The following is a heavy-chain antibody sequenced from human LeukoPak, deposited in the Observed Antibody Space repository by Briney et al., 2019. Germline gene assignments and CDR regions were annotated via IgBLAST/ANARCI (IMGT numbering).Heavy chain of an antibody. CDR1: GGSISSGGYS. J-gene: IGHJ4*02. D-gene: IGHD3-22*01. CDR2: IYHSGST. Sequence: PSQTLSLTCAVSGGSISSGGYSWSWIRQPPGKGLEWIGYIYHSGSTYYNPSLKSRVTISVDRSKNQFSLKLNSVTAADTAVYYCAREGRGSYYYDSSGYYPFDYWGQGTLVTVSS. V-gene: IGHV4-30-2*01. CDR3: AREGRGSYYYDSSGYYPFDY.